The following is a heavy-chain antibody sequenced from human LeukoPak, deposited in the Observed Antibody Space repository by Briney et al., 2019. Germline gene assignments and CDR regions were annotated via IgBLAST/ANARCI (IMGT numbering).Heavy chain of an antibody. CDR2: ISWNSGSI. J-gene: IGHJ6*02. Sequence: GGSLRLSCAASGFTFDDYAMHWVRQAPGKGLEWVSGISWNSGSIGYADSVKGRFTISRDNAKNSLYLQMNSLRAEDTAVYYCARDLWYSSYVFSQYYYYGMDVWGQGTTVTVSS. CDR3: ARDLWYSSYVFSQYYYYGMDV. V-gene: IGHV3-9*01. CDR1: GFTFDDYA. D-gene: IGHD6-13*01.